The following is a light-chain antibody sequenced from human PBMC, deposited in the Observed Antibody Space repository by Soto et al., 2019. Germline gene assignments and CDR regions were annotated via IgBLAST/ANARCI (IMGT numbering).Light chain of an antibody. CDR1: QSVSTF. Sequence: ELVLTQSPAAPCQSPGESAIHSYQASQSVSTFLAWFQQKPGQPPRLLIYNASNRTTGIPARFSGSGSGTDFTLTISSLEPEDFAVYYCQQRGDWPPITVGQGTRLEIK. CDR2: NAS. CDR3: QQRGDWPPIT. J-gene: IGKJ5*01. V-gene: IGKV3-11*01.